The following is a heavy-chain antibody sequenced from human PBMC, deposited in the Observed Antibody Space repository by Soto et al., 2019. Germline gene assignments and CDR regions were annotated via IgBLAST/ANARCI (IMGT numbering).Heavy chain of an antibody. Sequence: SVKVSCKASVYTFTSYCCSRLRQAPVQGREWMGWISAYNGNTNYAQKLQGRVTMTTDTSTSTAYMELRSLRSDDTAVYYCARVGSNYDILTGIYGMDVWGQGTTVTVSS. V-gene: IGHV1-18*04. CDR1: VYTFTSYC. J-gene: IGHJ6*02. D-gene: IGHD3-9*01. CDR2: ISAYNGNT. CDR3: ARVGSNYDILTGIYGMDV.